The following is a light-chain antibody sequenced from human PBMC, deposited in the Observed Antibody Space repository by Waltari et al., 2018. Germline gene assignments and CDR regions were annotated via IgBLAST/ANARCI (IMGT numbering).Light chain of an antibody. CDR2: DVT. CDR3: NSHSTTTPVV. Sequence: QSALTQPASVSGSPGQSITISCTGTSTDVGSSNYVSWYQQYPGKAPQLIIYDVTPRPSGISTRFSGSKSGNTASLTISGLQAEDEADYFCNSHSTTTPVVFGGGTKVTVL. J-gene: IGLJ2*01. V-gene: IGLV2-14*03. CDR1: STDVGSSNY.